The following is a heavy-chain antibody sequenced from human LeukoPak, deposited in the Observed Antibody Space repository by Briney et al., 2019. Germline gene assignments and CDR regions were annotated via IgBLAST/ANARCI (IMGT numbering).Heavy chain of an antibody. CDR3: ASYVYSSGWPTEYFQH. CDR1: GGSISSSNW. CDR2: IYHSGST. D-gene: IGHD6-19*01. J-gene: IGHJ1*01. V-gene: IGHV4-4*01. Sequence: SETLSLTCAVSGGSISSSNWWSWVRQPPGKGLEWIGEIYHSGSTNYNPSLKSRVTISVDTSKNQFSLKLSSVTAADTAVYCCASYVYSSGWPTEYFQHWGQGTLVTVSS.